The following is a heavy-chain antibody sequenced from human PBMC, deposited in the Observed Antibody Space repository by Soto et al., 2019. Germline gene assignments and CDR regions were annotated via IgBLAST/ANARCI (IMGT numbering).Heavy chain of an antibody. CDR3: ARSHGYCSGGSCHGYGY. D-gene: IGHD2-15*01. CDR2: IKQDGSEK. Sequence: GGSLRLSCAASGFTFSSYWMSWVRQAPGKGLEWVANIKQDGSEKYYVDSVKGRFTISRDNAKNSLYLQMNSLRAEDTAVYYCARSHGYCSGGSCHGYGYWGQGTLVTVSS. J-gene: IGHJ4*02. CDR1: GFTFSSYW. V-gene: IGHV3-7*01.